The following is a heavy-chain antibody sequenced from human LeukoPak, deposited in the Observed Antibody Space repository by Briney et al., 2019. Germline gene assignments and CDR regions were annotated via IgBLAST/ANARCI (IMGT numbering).Heavy chain of an antibody. CDR2: ISNSGDTT. J-gene: IGHJ4*02. CDR1: GLTFSRYA. D-gene: IGHD2-2*01. CDR3: ANCPGSANRYPGFDY. Sequence: GGSLSLYRPDSGLTFSRYAMSRVHQPPGKGHERISGISNSGDTTYDADSVKGRFPISRDNSKNTLYLQMTSLRAEDPAVYYRANCPGSANRYPGFDYRGQGPLVPVPS. V-gene: IGHV3-23*01.